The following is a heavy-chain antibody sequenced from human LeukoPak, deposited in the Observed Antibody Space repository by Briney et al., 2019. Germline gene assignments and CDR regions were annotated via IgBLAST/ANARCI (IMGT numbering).Heavy chain of an antibody. D-gene: IGHD3-9*01. J-gene: IGHJ6*03. CDR2: INPNSGGT. Sequence: ASVKVSCKASGYTFTGYYMHWVRQAPGQGLEWMGRINPNSGGTNYAQKFQGRVTMNRDTYISTAYMELSRLRSDDTAVYYCARVSGLNYDILTGKYYYYYMDVWGKGTTVTVSS. V-gene: IGHV1-2*06. CDR3: ARVSGLNYDILTGKYYYYYMDV. CDR1: GYTFTGYY.